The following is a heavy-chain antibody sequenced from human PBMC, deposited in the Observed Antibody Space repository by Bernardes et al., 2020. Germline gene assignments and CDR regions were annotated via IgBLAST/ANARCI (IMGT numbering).Heavy chain of an antibody. CDR3: SKGQTAAGTLDFQY. Sequence: GGSLRLSCAASGFTFSTYNMKWVRQAPGKGLEWVSAHSGSGNTTYYADSVKGRFTISRDNSKNTLFLQMNSLRDDDTAVYFCSKGQTAAGTLDFQYWGPGTLVTVSS. CDR1: GFTFSTYN. V-gene: IGHV3-23*01. CDR2: HSGSGNTT. D-gene: IGHD6-13*01. J-gene: IGHJ1*01.